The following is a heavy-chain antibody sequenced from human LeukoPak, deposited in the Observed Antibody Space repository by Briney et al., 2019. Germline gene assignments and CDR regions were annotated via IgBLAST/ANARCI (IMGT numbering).Heavy chain of an antibody. Sequence: LQGPSLTSTVHVGSIRSGVYYWGWSSQHPGKGLEWIGYIYYSGSTYYNPSLKSRVTISVDTSKNQFSLKLSSVTAADTAVYYCARENTMVRGVIITDDAFDIWGQGTMVTVSS. J-gene: IGHJ3*02. V-gene: IGHV4-31*03. CDR1: VGSIRSGVYY. D-gene: IGHD3-10*01. CDR3: ARENTMVRGVIITDDAFDI. CDR2: IYYSGST.